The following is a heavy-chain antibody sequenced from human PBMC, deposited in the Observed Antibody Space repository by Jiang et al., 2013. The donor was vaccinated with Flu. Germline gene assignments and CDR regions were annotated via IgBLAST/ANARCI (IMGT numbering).Heavy chain of an antibody. D-gene: IGHD3-22*01. CDR2: IYHSGST. CDR1: GYSISSGYY. Sequence: GPGLVKPSETLSLTCAVSGYSISSGYYWGWIRQPPGKGLEWIGSIYHSGSTYYNPSLKSRVTISVDTSKNQFSLKLSSVTAADTAVYYCARASGNYYDIIDAFDIWGQGTMVTVSS. J-gene: IGHJ3*02. V-gene: IGHV4-38-2*01. CDR3: ARASGNYYDIIDAFDI.